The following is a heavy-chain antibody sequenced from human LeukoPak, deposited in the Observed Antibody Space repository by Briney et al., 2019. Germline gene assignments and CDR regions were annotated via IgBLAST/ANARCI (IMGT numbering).Heavy chain of an antibody. J-gene: IGHJ4*02. CDR3: AGRDGYNYAFGY. CDR2: INHSGSA. Sequence: SETLSLTCAVYGESFRGFYWTWIRQPPGKGLEWIGEINHSGSASYNPSLKSRVTISVDTSKNQFFLKVTSVTAADTAVYYCAGRDGYNYAFGYWGQGTLVTVSS. D-gene: IGHD5-24*01. CDR1: GESFRGFY. V-gene: IGHV4-34*01.